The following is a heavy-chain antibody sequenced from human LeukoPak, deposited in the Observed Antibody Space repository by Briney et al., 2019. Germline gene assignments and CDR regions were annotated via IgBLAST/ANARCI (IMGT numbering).Heavy chain of an antibody. V-gene: IGHV4-34*01. CDR2: INHSGST. CDR1: GGSFSGYY. Sequence: PSETLSLTCALYGGSFSGYYWSWIRQPPGKGLKWIGEINHSGSTYYNPSLKSRVTISVDTSKNQFSLKLSSVTAADTAVYYCARGRGLELTYYYYYYYMDVWGKGTTVTVSS. D-gene: IGHD1-7*01. J-gene: IGHJ6*03. CDR3: ARGRGLELTYYYYYYYMDV.